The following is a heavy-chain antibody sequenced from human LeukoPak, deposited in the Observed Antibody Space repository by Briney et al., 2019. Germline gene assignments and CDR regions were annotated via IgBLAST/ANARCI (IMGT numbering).Heavy chain of an antibody. J-gene: IGHJ2*01. V-gene: IGHV4-59*01. CDR3: ARGDGDYVNWYFYL. Sequence: SETLSLTCTASGGSIRSYYWSWIRQPPRKGLEWIVYIYYSGSTNYNPSLKSRVTISVDTSKNQFSLKLSSVTAADTAVYYCARGDGDYVNWYFYLWGRGTLVTVSS. CDR2: IYYSGST. D-gene: IGHD4-17*01. CDR1: GGSIRSYY.